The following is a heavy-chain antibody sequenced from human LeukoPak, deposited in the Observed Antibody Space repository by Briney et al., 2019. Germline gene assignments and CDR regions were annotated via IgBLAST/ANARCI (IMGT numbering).Heavy chain of an antibody. J-gene: IGHJ4*02. CDR3: ATLRRNYYGSGSYLSFDY. CDR1: GDSITNWY. Sequence: PSETLSLTCTVSGDSITNWYWSWIRQPPGKGMEWIGYIYYSGSTNYNPSLKSRVTISVDTSKNQFSLKLSSVTAADTAVYYCATLRRNYYGSGSYLSFDYWGQGTLVTVSS. V-gene: IGHV4-59*12. CDR2: IYYSGST. D-gene: IGHD3-10*01.